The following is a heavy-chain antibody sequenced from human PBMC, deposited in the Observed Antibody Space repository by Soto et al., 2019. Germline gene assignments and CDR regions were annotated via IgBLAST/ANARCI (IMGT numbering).Heavy chain of an antibody. J-gene: IGHJ4*02. V-gene: IGHV3-23*01. CDR3: ATARKGCSNRVCYTGGLDY. CDR2: ISGSGGST. CDR1: GFTFSNYA. Sequence: EVQLLESGGGLVQPGGSLRLSCAASGFTFSNYAMSWVRQAPGKGLEWVSAISGSGGSTYYADSVKGRFTISRDNSKNTLYVQMNSLRAEDTAVYYCATARKGCSNRVCYTGGLDYWGQGTVVTVSS. D-gene: IGHD2-8*01.